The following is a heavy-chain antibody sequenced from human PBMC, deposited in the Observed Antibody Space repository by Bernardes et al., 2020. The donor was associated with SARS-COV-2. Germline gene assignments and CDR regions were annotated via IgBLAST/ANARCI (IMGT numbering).Heavy chain of an antibody. CDR1: GGPISSSNW. J-gene: IGHJ4*02. V-gene: IGHV4-4*02. CDR3: ARDYSGSYPTGFDY. D-gene: IGHD1-26*01. Sequence: LSLTCAVSGGPISSSNWWSWVRQPPGKGLEWIGEIYHSGSTNYNPSLKSRVTISVDKSKNQFSLKLSSVTAADTAVYYCARDYSGSYPTGFDYWGQGTLVTVSS. CDR2: IYHSGST.